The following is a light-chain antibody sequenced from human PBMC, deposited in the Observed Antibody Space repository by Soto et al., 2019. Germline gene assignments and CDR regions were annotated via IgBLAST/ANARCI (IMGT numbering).Light chain of an antibody. CDR3: QRYGGSPGT. V-gene: IGKV3-20*01. Sequence: EIVLTQSPGTLSLSPGERATLSCRASQSLDSNDLAWYQQKPGQAPRLLIYGASSSAPGIPDRFSGSGSGTDFTLTISRLEPEDFAVYHCQRYGGSPGTFGQGTKVEIK. CDR1: QSLDSND. CDR2: GAS. J-gene: IGKJ1*01.